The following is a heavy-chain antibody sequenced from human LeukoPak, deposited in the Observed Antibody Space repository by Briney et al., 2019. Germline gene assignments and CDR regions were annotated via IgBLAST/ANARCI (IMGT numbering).Heavy chain of an antibody. V-gene: IGHV3-48*04. CDR2: IGPRDTTT. D-gene: IGHD6-19*01. CDR1: GFALKNYG. J-gene: IGHJ4*02. Sequence: PGGSLRLSCAISGFALKNYGVNWVRQAPGKGLEWVSKIGPRDTTTYYAESVKGRFTVSRDDSKNSLYLQMNSLRAEDTAVYYCARGSSGWYGSRGVYGFDYWGQGTLVTVSS. CDR3: ARGSSGWYGSRGVYGFDY.